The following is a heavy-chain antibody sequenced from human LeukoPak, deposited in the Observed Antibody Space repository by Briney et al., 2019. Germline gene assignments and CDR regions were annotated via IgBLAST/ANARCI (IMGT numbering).Heavy chain of an antibody. D-gene: IGHD5-24*01. CDR3: ARDEEMATIFAREYYFDY. CDR1: GFTFSTYA. V-gene: IGHV3-21*01. J-gene: IGHJ4*02. CDR2: ISSSSSYI. Sequence: GGSLRLSCAASGFTFSTYAMSWVRQAPGKGLEWVSSISSSSSYIYYADSVKGRFTISRDNAKNSLYLQMNSLRAEDTAVYYCARDEEMATIFAREYYFDYWGQGTLVTVSS.